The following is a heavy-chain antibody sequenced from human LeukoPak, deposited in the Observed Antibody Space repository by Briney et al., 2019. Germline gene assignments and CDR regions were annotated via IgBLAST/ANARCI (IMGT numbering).Heavy chain of an antibody. CDR1: GLTFSSNG. CDR2: ISYDGSNK. D-gene: IGHD6-13*01. V-gene: IGHV3-30*18. CDR3: AKGSSSWYSRAHPRRYYFDY. Sequence: GGSLRLSCAASGLTFSSNGMHWVRQAPGKGLEWVAVISYDGSNKYYADSVKGRFTISRDNSKNTLYLQMNSLRAEDTAVYYCAKGSSSWYSRAHPRRYYFDYWGQGTPVTVSS. J-gene: IGHJ4*02.